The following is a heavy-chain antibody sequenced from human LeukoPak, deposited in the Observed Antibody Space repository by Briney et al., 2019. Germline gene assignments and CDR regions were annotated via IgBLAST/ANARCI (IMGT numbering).Heavy chain of an antibody. CDR3: ARDKEYSGYSRENWFDP. CDR1: GYTFTSYH. V-gene: IGHV1-46*01. D-gene: IGHD5-12*01. J-gene: IGHJ5*02. CDR2: INPSGGRT. Sequence: GASVKVSCKASGYTFTSYHVHWVRQAPGQGLEWMGIINPSGGRTSYAQKFQGRVTMTTDTSTSTAYMELRSLRSDDTAVYYCARDKEYSGYSRENWFDPWGQGTLVTVSS.